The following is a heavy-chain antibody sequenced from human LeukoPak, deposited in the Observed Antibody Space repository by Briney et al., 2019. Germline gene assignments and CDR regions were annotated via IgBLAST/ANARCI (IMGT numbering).Heavy chain of an antibody. V-gene: IGHV4-59*01. CDR1: GGSISSYY. D-gene: IGHD1-26*01. CDR3: ARRFLGDWYFDL. Sequence: SETLSLTCTVSGGSISSYYWSWIRQPPGMGLEWIGCIYYSGSTNYNPSLKSRVTISVDTSKDQFSLRLTSVTAADTAVYYCARRFLGDWYFDLWGRGTLVTVSS. J-gene: IGHJ2*01. CDR2: IYYSGST.